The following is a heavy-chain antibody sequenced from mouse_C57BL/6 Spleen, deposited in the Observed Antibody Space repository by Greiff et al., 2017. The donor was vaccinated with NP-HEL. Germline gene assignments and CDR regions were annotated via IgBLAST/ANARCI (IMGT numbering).Heavy chain of an antibody. V-gene: IGHV1-42*01. CDR1: GYSFTGYY. CDR3: ARLDFDY. Sequence: DVQLVESGPELVKPGASVKISCKASGYSFTGYYMNWVKQSPEKSLEWIGEINPSTGGTTYNQKFKAKATLTVDKSSSTAYMQLKSLTSEDSAVYYCARLDFDYWGQGTTLTVSS. J-gene: IGHJ2*01. CDR2: INPSTGGT.